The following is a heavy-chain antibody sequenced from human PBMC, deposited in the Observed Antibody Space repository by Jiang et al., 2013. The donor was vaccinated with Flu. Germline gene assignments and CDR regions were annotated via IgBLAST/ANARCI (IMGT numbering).Heavy chain of an antibody. J-gene: IGHJ4*02. CDR1: GDSVSSNSAA. CDR3: ARVGQLGGGVDY. Sequence: TLSLTCAISGDSVSSNSAAWNWIRQSPSRGLEWLGRTYYRSQWSNDYAVSVKSRITIKPDTSKNQFSLQLKFVTPEDTAVYYCARVGQLGGGVDYWGQGTLVTVSS. CDR2: TYYRSQWSN. D-gene: IGHD6-6*01. V-gene: IGHV6-1*01.